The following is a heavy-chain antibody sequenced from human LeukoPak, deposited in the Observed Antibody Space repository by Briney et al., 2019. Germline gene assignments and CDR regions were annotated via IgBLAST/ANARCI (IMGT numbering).Heavy chain of an antibody. J-gene: IGHJ5*02. CDR1: GYTFTGYY. CDR2: FNPNSGGT. D-gene: IGHD7-27*01. V-gene: IGHV1-2*02. Sequence: ASVKVSCKASGYTFTGYYLHWVRQAPGQGLEWMGWFNPNSGGTSFAQKFQGRVTMTRDTSISTAYMELSRLRSDDTAVYYCARGSNWGWIWFDPWGQGTLVTVSS. CDR3: ARGSNWGWIWFDP.